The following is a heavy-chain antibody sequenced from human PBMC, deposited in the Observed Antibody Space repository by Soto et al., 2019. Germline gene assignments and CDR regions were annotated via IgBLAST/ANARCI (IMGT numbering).Heavy chain of an antibody. D-gene: IGHD3-10*01. CDR3: ARDKVLTMVRGAPYYYYGMDV. Sequence: QVRLQESGPGLVKPSQTLSLTCTVSGGSISSGDYYWSWIRQPPGKGLEWIGYIYYSGSTYYNPSLKSRVTISVDTSKNQFSLKLSSVTAADTAVYYCARDKVLTMVRGAPYYYYGMDVWGQGTTVTVSS. V-gene: IGHV4-30-4*01. CDR1: GGSISSGDYY. CDR2: IYYSGST. J-gene: IGHJ6*02.